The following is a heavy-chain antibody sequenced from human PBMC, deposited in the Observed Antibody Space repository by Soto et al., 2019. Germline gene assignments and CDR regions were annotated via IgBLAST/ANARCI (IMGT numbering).Heavy chain of an antibody. CDR3: AITVYISSWYYYYMYV. CDR2: IYYSGST. CDR1: GGSISSYY. D-gene: IGHD6-13*01. Sequence: PSETLSLTCTVSGGSISSYYWSWIRQPPGKGLEWIGYIYYSGSTNYNPSLKSRVTISVDTSKNQFSLKLSSVTAADTAVYYCAITVYISSWYYYYMYVWGKGIRVTV. J-gene: IGHJ6*03. V-gene: IGHV4-59*08.